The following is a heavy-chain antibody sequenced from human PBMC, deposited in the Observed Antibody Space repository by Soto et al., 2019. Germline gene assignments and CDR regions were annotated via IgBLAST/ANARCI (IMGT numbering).Heavy chain of an antibody. D-gene: IGHD4-4*01. V-gene: IGHV3-30-3*01. CDR3: ARDPLDYRAPLYYYYYGMDV. CDR1: GFTFSSYA. J-gene: IGHJ6*02. CDR2: ISYDGSNK. Sequence: GGSLRLSCAASGFTFSSYAMHWVRQAPGKGLEWVVVISYDGSNKYYADSVKGRFTISRDNSKNTLYLQMNSLRAEDTAVYYCARDPLDYRAPLYYYYYGMDVWGQGTTVTVSS.